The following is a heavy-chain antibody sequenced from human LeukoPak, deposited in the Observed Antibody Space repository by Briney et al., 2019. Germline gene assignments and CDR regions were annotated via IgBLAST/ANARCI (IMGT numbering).Heavy chain of an antibody. CDR2: ISGSGGST. V-gene: IGHV3-23*01. CDR1: GFTFSSYA. D-gene: IGHD6-19*01. J-gene: IGHJ4*02. Sequence: GGSLRLSCAASGFTFSSYAMSWVRQPPGKGLEWVSAISGSGGSTYYADSVKGRFTISRDNSKNTLYLQMNSLRAEDTAVYYCAKDTTIVIAVALDYWGQGTLVTVSS. CDR3: AKDTTIVIAVALDY.